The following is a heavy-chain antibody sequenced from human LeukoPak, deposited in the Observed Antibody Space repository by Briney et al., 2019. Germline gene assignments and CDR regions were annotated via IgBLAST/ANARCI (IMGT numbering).Heavy chain of an antibody. CDR1: GFTVSSNY. V-gene: IGHV3-66*01. Sequence: GGSLRLSCAASGFTVSSNYMSWVRQAPGKGLEWVSVIYSGGSTYYADSVKGRFTISRDNSKNTLYLQMNSLRPEDTAVYYCARVVSSSGSYLFDYWGQGTLVTVSS. CDR3: ARVVSSSGSYLFDY. J-gene: IGHJ4*02. D-gene: IGHD3-10*01. CDR2: IYSGGST.